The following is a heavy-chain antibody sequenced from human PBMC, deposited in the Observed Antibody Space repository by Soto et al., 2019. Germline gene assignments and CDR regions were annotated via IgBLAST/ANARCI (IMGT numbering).Heavy chain of an antibody. CDR2: IYYSGRT. D-gene: IGHD6-19*01. Sequence: VQLQESGPGLVKPSETLSLTCTVSGGSVSSGRYYWSWSRQPPGKGLEWIGYIYYSGRTSYNSSLKSRVTISVDTSKNQFSLKLSSVTAADTAIYYCARSGAGSGWLGGQGTLVTVSS. J-gene: IGHJ4*02. CDR1: GGSVSSGRYY. CDR3: ARSGAGSGWL. V-gene: IGHV4-61*01.